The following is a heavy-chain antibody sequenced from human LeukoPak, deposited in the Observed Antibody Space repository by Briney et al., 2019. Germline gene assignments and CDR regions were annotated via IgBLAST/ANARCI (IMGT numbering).Heavy chain of an antibody. CDR3: ARALDCSGGSCYFTADYYYYYMDV. J-gene: IGHJ6*03. CDR2: ISAYNGNT. D-gene: IGHD2-15*01. V-gene: IGHV1-18*01. Sequence: ASVKVSCKASGYTFTSYGISWVRQAPGQGLEWMGWISAYNGNTNYAQKLQGRVTMTTDTSTSTAYMELRSLRSDDTAVYYCARALDCSGGSCYFTADYYYYYMDVWGKGTTVTVSS. CDR1: GYTFTSYG.